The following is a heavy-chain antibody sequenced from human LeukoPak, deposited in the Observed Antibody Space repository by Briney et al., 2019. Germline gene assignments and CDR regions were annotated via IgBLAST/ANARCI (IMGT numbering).Heavy chain of an antibody. CDR2: ISGSGGST. J-gene: IGHJ4*02. V-gene: IGHV3-23*01. CDR1: GFTFSSYA. Sequence: PGGSLRLSCAASGFTFSSYAMSWVRQAPGKGLEWVSVISGSGGSTYYADSVKGRFTISRDNSKKTLYLQMNSLRAEDTAVYYCAKDGTSGYYFFDYWGQGILVIVSS. D-gene: IGHD3-22*01. CDR3: AKDGTSGYYFFDY.